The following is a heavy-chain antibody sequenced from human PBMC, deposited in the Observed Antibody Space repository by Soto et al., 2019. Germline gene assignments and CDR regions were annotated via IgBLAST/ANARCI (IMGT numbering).Heavy chain of an antibody. V-gene: IGHV3-23*01. D-gene: IGHD3-10*01. Sequence: GSLRLSCAASGFTFDGHAMGWVRQAPGKGLEWVSGISPTGAFTFYADSMKGRFTISRDNSGNTLFLQMSSLTAADTAFYYCAKSPYGDLPYYFDYWGQGSLVTVSS. CDR1: GFTFDGHA. J-gene: IGHJ4*02. CDR2: ISPTGAFT. CDR3: AKSPYGDLPYYFDY.